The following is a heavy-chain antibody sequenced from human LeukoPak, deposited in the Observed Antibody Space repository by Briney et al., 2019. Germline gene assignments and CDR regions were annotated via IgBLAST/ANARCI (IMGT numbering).Heavy chain of an antibody. CDR2: IYYSGST. J-gene: IGHJ6*03. CDR3: ARVRVVSPTDFWSGYVYYYYYYMDV. CDR1: GGSISSSSYY. Sequence: SETLSLTCTVSGGSISSSSYYWGWIRQPPGKGLEWIGSIYYSGSTYYNPSLKSRVTISVDTSKNQFSLKLSSVTAADTAVYYCARVRVVSPTDFWSGYVYYYYYYMDVWGKGTTVTVSS. V-gene: IGHV4-39*07. D-gene: IGHD3-3*01.